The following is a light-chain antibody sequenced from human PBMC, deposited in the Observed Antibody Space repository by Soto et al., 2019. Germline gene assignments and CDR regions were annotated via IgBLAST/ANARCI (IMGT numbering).Light chain of an antibody. CDR3: VVWDVSLVV. J-gene: IGLJ2*01. CDR2: SDH. Sequence: QSVLTQPPSASGTPGQRVTIFCSGSSSNIGTNTVIWYQQLPGAPPKLLIYSDHQRPSGVPDRFSGPKSGTSASLATSGLQSEDEADYYCVVWDVSLVVFGGGTKVTVL. CDR1: SSNIGTNT. V-gene: IGLV1-44*01.